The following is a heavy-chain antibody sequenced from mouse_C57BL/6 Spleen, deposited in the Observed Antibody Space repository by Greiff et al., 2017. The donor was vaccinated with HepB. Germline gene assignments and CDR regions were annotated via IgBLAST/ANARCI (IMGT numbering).Heavy chain of an antibody. V-gene: IGHV1-55*01. J-gene: IGHJ4*01. D-gene: IGHD2-5*01. CDR2: IYPGSGST. Sequence: VQLQQSGAELVKPGASVKMSCKASGYTFTSYWITWVKQRPGQGLEWIGDIYPGSGSTNYNEKFKSKATLTVDTSSSTAYMQLSSLTSEESAVYYCAIRDYSNYEGYAMDYWGQGTSVTVSA. CDR1: GYTFTSYW. CDR3: AIRDYSNYEGYAMDY.